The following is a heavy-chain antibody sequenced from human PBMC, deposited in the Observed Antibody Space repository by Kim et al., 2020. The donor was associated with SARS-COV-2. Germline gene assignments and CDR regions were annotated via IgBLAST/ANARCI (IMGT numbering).Heavy chain of an antibody. V-gene: IGHV4-59*08. J-gene: IGHJ2*01. CDR3: ARHNHYYASISYFVL. D-gene: IGHD3-22*01. Sequence: SETLSLTCTVSGASISTYYWSWIRQPPGKVLEWIGYVYYTGSTDYNPSLTSRATISVDTSKNQFSLKLSSVTAADTAVYYCARHNHYYASISYFVLCGRG. CDR1: GASISTYY. CDR2: VYYTGST.